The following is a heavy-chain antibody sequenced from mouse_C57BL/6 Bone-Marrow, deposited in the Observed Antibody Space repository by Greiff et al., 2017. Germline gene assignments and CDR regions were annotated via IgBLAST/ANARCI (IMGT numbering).Heavy chain of an antibody. V-gene: IGHV5-17*01. CDR3: ARGGTVVAAGAMDY. CDR1: GFTFSDYG. D-gene: IGHD1-1*01. J-gene: IGHJ4*01. Sequence: EVHLVESGGGLVKPGGSLKLSCAASGFTFSDYGMHWVRQAPEKGLEWVAYISSGSSTIYYADTVKGRFTISRDNAKNTLFLQMTRLRSEDTAMYYCARGGTVVAAGAMDYWGQGTSVTVSA. CDR2: ISSGSSTI.